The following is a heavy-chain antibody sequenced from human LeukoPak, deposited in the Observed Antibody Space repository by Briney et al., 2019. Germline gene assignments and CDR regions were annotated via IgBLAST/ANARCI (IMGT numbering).Heavy chain of an antibody. CDR1: GFTFSSYG. Sequence: PGGSLRPSCAASGFTFSSYGMHWVRQAPGKGLEWVAVISYDGSNKYYADSVKGRFTISRDNSKNTLYLQMNSLRAEDTAVYYCAKDLGDSSGYSYFDYWGQGTLVTVSS. CDR3: AKDLGDSSGYSYFDY. V-gene: IGHV3-30*18. D-gene: IGHD3-22*01. J-gene: IGHJ4*02. CDR2: ISYDGSNK.